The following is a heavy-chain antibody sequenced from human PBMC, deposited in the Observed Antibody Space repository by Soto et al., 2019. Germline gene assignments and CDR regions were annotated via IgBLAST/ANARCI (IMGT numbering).Heavy chain of an antibody. V-gene: IGHV3-21*01. Sequence: GGSLRLSCAASGFNFNTYTMNWVRQAPGKGLEWVSSISSGSSYIYNAASVKGRCTISRDNAQNSLYLQMNSLRAEDTAVYYCARDQLYYNDISGRPLNAFDVWGQGTMVTVSS. CDR3: ARDQLYYNDISGRPLNAFDV. CDR2: ISSGSSYI. J-gene: IGHJ3*01. CDR1: GFNFNTYT. D-gene: IGHD3-22*01.